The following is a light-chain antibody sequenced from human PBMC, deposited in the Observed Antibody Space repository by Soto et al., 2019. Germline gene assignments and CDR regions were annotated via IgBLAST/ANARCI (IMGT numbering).Light chain of an antibody. Sequence: EIVLTQSPGTLSLSPGERATLSCRASQSVSSSYLAWYQQKPGQAPRLLIYGASSWATGIPDRFSGSGSGTDFTLTISRLEPEDFAVYYCQQYGSSRTFGQGTKVDI. J-gene: IGKJ1*01. CDR3: QQYGSSRT. V-gene: IGKV3-20*01. CDR1: QSVSSSY. CDR2: GAS.